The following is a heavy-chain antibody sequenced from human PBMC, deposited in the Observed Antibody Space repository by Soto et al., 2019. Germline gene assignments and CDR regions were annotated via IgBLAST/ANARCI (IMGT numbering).Heavy chain of an antibody. CDR1: GFTFSSSA. CDR3: AKAKDFWSDYFDY. D-gene: IGHD3-3*01. Sequence: EVQLLESGGALVQPGGSLRLSCAASGFTFSSSAMSWVRQAPGKGLEWVSAISGSGDSTYYVDSVKGRFTISRDNSKNTLYLQMNSLRAEDTAVYYCAKAKDFWSDYFDYWGQGTLVTVSS. CDR2: ISGSGDST. V-gene: IGHV3-23*01. J-gene: IGHJ4*02.